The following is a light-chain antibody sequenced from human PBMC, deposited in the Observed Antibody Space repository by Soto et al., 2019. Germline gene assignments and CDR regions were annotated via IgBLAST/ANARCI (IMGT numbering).Light chain of an antibody. V-gene: IGKV3-20*01. CDR3: QQYGSSFIT. CDR1: QSVDSNY. Sequence: EIVLTQSPGTLSLSPGERATLSSRASQSVDSNYLAWYRQKPGQAPRLLIYAASSRATGIPDRFSGSGSGTDFTLTISRLEPEDFAVYYCQQYGSSFITFGQGTRLEIK. J-gene: IGKJ5*01. CDR2: AAS.